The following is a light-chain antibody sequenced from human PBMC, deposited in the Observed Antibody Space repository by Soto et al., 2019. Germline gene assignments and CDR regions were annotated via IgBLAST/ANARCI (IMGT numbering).Light chain of an antibody. V-gene: IGLV2-14*03. CDR3: SSYASSRTRV. CDR1: SSDIGHYDY. Sequence: QSVLTQPASVSGSPGQSITISCTGTSSDIGHYDYVSWYQQHPGKAPKLMIYDVTNRPSGVSNRFSGSKSGNTASLTISGLPAEDEADYYCSSYASSRTRVFGTGNKVTVL. J-gene: IGLJ1*01. CDR2: DVT.